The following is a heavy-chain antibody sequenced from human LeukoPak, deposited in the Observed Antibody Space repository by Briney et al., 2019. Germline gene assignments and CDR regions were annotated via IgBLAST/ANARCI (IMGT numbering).Heavy chain of an antibody. V-gene: IGHV3-23*01. CDR3: ARSLGGTPDY. J-gene: IGHJ4*02. Sequence: PGGSLRLSCAASGFIFTNYAMTWVRQAPGKGLEWVSAIVGDGRGTDYADSVKGRFTISRDNSQNTLYLQMNSLRAEDTALYYCARSLGGTPDYWGLGPLVTV. CDR1: GFIFTNYA. D-gene: IGHD1-26*01. CDR2: IVGDGRGT.